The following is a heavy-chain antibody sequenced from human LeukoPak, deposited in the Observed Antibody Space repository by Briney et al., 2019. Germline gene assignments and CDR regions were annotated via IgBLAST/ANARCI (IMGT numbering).Heavy chain of an antibody. Sequence: ASVTVSCKASGYTFTGYYMHWVRQAPGQGLEWMGWINPNSGGTNYAQKFQGWVTMTRDTSISTAYMELSRLRSDDTAVYYCARGWYSSSAGYFDYWGQGTLVTVSS. V-gene: IGHV1-2*04. CDR1: GYTFTGYY. J-gene: IGHJ4*02. CDR2: INPNSGGT. D-gene: IGHD6-6*01. CDR3: ARGWYSSSAGYFDY.